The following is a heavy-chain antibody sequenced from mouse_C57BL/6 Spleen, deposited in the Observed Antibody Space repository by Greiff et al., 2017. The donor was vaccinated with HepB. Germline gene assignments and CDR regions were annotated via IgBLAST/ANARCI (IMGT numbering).Heavy chain of an antibody. D-gene: IGHD1-1*01. CDR3: ARWSYGTYYAMDY. CDR1: GYTFTDYY. J-gene: IGHJ4*01. CDR2: INPNNGGT. Sequence: VQLQQSGPELVKPGASVKISCKASGYTFTDYYMNWVKQSHGKSLEWIGDINPNNGGTSYNQKFKGKATLTVDKSSSTAYMELRSLTSEDSAVYYGARWSYGTYYAMDYWGQGTSVTVSS. V-gene: IGHV1-26*01.